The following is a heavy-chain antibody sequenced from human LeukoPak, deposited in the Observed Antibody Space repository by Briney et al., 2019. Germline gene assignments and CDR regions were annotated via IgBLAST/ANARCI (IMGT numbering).Heavy chain of an antibody. Sequence: GRSLRLSCAASGFTFSSYAMHWVRQAPGKGLEWVAVISYDGSNKYYAASVKGRFTISRDNSKNTLYLQMNSLRAEDTAVNYCARSWSAAAGLYYYYGMDVWGQGTTVTVSS. CDR1: GFTFSSYA. V-gene: IGHV3-30-3*01. CDR2: ISYDGSNK. CDR3: ARSWSAAAGLYYYYGMDV. J-gene: IGHJ6*02. D-gene: IGHD6-13*01.